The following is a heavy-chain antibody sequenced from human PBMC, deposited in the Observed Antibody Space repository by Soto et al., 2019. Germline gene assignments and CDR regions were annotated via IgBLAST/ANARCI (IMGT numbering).Heavy chain of an antibody. D-gene: IGHD1-1*01. CDR1: GGSISSGGYY. J-gene: IGHJ4*02. V-gene: IGHV4-31*03. CDR3: ARAKEEPARRAFDY. Sequence: TSETLSLTCTVSGGSISSGGYYWSWIRQHPGKGLEWIGYIYYSGSTYYNPSLKSRVTISVDTSKNQFSLKLSSVTAADTAVYYCARAKEEPARRAFDYWGQGTLVTVSS. CDR2: IYYSGST.